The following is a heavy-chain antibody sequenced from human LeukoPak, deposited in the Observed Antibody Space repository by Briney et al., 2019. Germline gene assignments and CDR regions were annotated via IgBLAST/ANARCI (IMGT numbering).Heavy chain of an antibody. V-gene: IGHV4-61*02. D-gene: IGHD6-19*01. Sequence: SETLSLTCTVSGGSISSGSYYWSWIRQPAGKGLEWIGRIYTSGSTNYNPSLKSRVTISVDTSKNQFSLKLSSVTAADTAVYYCAGMSAGYSSGWYLGYYSDYWGQGTLVTVSS. CDR2: IYTSGST. CDR1: GGSISSGSYY. J-gene: IGHJ4*02. CDR3: AGMSAGYSSGWYLGYYSDY.